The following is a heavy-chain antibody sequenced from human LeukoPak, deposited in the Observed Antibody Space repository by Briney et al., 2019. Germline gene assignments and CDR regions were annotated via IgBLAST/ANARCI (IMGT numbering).Heavy chain of an antibody. Sequence: GESLKISCQGSGYSFTSYWIGWVRQLPGKGLEWMGIIYPGDSDTRYSPSFQGQVTISADKSISTAYLQWSSLKASDTAMYYCARQAVPVAKYFQHWGQGTLVTVSS. CDR2: IYPGDSDT. J-gene: IGHJ1*01. CDR3: ARQAVPVAKYFQH. V-gene: IGHV5-51*01. D-gene: IGHD2-2*01. CDR1: GYSFTSYW.